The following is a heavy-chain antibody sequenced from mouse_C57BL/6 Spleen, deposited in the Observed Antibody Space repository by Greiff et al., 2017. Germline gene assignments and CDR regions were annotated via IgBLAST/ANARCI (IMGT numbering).Heavy chain of an antibody. J-gene: IGHJ4*01. CDR1: GFTFSDYY. CDR3: ARDQVGEMDY. D-gene: IGHD1-1*02. V-gene: IGHV5-16*01. Sequence: EVMLVESEGGLVQPGSSMKLSCTASGFTFSDYYMAWVRQVPEKGLEWVANINYDGSSTYYLDSFKSRFIISRDNAKNIRYLQMSSLKSEDTATDYCARDQVGEMDYWGQGTSVTVSS. CDR2: INYDGSST.